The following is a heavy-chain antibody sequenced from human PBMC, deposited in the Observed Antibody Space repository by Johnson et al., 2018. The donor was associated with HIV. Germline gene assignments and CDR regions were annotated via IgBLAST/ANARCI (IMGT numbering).Heavy chain of an antibody. V-gene: IGHV3-7*05. D-gene: IGHD1-26*01. Sequence: VQLVESGGGLVQPGGSLRLSCAASGFTFSSYWMSWVRQAPGKGLEWVANIKQDGSEKYYVDSVKGRFTIPRDKDKNSLYLKMKSLRAEDTAVYYCARAWSYYLSDAFDIWGQGTMVTVSS. CDR1: GFTFSSYW. CDR2: IKQDGSEK. CDR3: ARAWSYYLSDAFDI. J-gene: IGHJ3*02.